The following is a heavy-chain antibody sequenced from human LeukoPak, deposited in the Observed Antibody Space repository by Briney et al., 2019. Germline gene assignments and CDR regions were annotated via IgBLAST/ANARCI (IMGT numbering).Heavy chain of an antibody. J-gene: IGHJ4*02. CDR2: IYYSGST. CDR1: GGSISSYY. Sequence: SETLSLTCTVSGGSISSYYWSWIRQPPGKGLEWIGYIYYSGSTNYNPSLKGRVTISVDTSKNQFSLKLSSVTAADTAVYYCARDSPRSDTAFGYWGQGTLVTVSS. CDR3: ARDSPRSDTAFGY. V-gene: IGHV4-59*01. D-gene: IGHD5-18*01.